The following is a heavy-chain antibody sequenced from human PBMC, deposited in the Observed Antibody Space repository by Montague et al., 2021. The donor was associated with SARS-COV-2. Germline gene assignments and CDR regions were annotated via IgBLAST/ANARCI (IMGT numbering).Heavy chain of an antibody. Sequence: SETLSLTCTVSGGSIDRFFWSWIRQPPGKGLEWIAYIFYSGNSNYNPSLKSRVSTSVDTSNNQFSLNLTSVTAADTAVYYCARRLMGDLVADWFFDVWGRGTLVTVSS. J-gene: IGHJ2*01. D-gene: IGHD5-12*01. V-gene: IGHV4-59*08. CDR3: ARRLMGDLVADWFFDV. CDR1: GGSIDRFF. CDR2: IFYSGNS.